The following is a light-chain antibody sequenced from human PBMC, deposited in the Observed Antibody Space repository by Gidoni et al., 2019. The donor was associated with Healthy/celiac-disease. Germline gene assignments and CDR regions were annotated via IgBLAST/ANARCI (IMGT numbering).Light chain of an antibody. CDR3: QQSYSTPPG. J-gene: IGKJ4*01. CDR1: QSISSY. V-gene: IGKV1-39*01. Sequence: DIQMTQSPSSLSASVGDRVTITYRASQSISSYLNWYQQKPGKAPKLLIYAASSLQSGVPSRFSGSGSGTDFTLTISSLQPEDFATYYCQQSYSTPPGFXGXTKVEIK. CDR2: AAS.